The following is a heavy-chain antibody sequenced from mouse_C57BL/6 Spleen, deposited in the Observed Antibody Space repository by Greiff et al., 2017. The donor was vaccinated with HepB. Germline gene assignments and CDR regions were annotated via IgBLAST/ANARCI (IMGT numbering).Heavy chain of an antibody. Sequence: VQLQQSGPGLVKPSQSLSLTCSVTGYSITSGYYWNWIRQFPGNKLEWMGYISYDGSNNYNPSLKNRISITRDTSKNQFFLKLNSVTTEDTATYYCARGLLGDYFDYWGQGTTLTVSS. V-gene: IGHV3-6*01. CDR1: GYSITSGYY. CDR2: ISYDGSN. J-gene: IGHJ2*01. D-gene: IGHD1-1*01. CDR3: ARGLLGDYFDY.